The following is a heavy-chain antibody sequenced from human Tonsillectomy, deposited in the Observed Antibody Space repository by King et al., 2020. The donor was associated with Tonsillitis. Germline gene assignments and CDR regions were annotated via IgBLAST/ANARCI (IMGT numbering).Heavy chain of an antibody. Sequence: VQLVESGGGLVQPGGSLRLSCAAPKFTFSSYSMNWVRQAPGKGLEWVSYISSSSSTIYYADSVKGRFTISRDNAKNSLYLQINSVRAEDTAVYYCAKSAMDVWGQGTTVTVSS. CDR1: KFTFSSYS. CDR3: AKSAMDV. J-gene: IGHJ6*02. CDR2: ISSSSSTI. V-gene: IGHV3-48*01.